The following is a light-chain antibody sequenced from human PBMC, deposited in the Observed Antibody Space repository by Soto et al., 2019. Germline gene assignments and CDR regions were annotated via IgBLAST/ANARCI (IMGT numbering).Light chain of an antibody. CDR1: QRVSRN. J-gene: IGKJ1*01. V-gene: IGKV3-15*01. CDR3: QQYNIWPQT. Sequence: EIVMTQSPATLSVSPGERATLSCRASQRVSRNLAWYQQKPGQAPRLLIYDASTRATGIPDRFSGSGSETEFTLTISSLQSEDFAVYFCQQYNIWPQTFGQGTKVDI. CDR2: DAS.